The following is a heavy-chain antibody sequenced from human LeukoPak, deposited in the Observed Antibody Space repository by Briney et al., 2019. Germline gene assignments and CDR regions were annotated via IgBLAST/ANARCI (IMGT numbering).Heavy chain of an antibody. V-gene: IGHV3-20*04. D-gene: IGHD3-9*01. Sequence: SGGSLRLSCAASGFTFDDYGMSWVRQAPGKGLEWVSGLNWNGGSTGYADSVKGRFTISRDKAKNSLYLQMNSLRAEDTALYYCARDSLYYDILTGYSYYYYYMDVWGKGTTVTVSS. J-gene: IGHJ6*03. CDR3: ARDSLYYDILTGYSYYYYYMDV. CDR2: LNWNGGST. CDR1: GFTFDDYG.